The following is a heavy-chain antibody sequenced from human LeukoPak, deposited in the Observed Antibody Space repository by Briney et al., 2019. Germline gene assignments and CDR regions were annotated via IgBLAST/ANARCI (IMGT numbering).Heavy chain of an antibody. Sequence: PSETLSLTCTVSGGSISSGGYYWSWIRQHPGKGLEWIGYIYYSGSTYYNPSLKSRVTISVDTSKNQFSLKLSSVTAADTAVYYCARGKPQWLVRYYYYYGMDVWGQGTTVTVSS. D-gene: IGHD6-19*01. CDR1: GGSISSGGYY. V-gene: IGHV4-31*03. J-gene: IGHJ6*02. CDR3: ARGKPQWLVRYYYYYGMDV. CDR2: IYYSGST.